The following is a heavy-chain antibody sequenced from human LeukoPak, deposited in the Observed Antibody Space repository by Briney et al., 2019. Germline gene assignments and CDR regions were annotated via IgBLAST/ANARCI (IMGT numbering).Heavy chain of an antibody. CDR3: ARVFRSITARLDFDY. D-gene: IGHD6-6*01. Sequence: ASVKVSCKASGYTFTGYYVHWVRQAPGQGLEWMGWINPNSGGTNYAQKFQGRVTMTRDTSITTAYMELSRLRSDDTAVYYCARVFRSITARLDFDYWGQGILVTVSS. CDR2: INPNSGGT. V-gene: IGHV1-2*02. J-gene: IGHJ4*02. CDR1: GYTFTGYY.